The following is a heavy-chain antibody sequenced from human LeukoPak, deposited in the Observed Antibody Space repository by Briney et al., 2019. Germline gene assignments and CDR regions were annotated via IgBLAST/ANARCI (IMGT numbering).Heavy chain of an antibody. Sequence: PSETLSLTCTVSGGSISSYYWSWIRQPLGKGLEWIGYIYTSGSTNYNPSLKSRVTISVDTSKNQFSLKLSSVTAADTAVYYCARHSDIVVVPAAISYMDVWGKGTTVTVSS. V-gene: IGHV4-4*09. CDR2: IYTSGST. J-gene: IGHJ6*03. CDR3: ARHSDIVVVPAAISYMDV. D-gene: IGHD2-2*02. CDR1: GGSISSYY.